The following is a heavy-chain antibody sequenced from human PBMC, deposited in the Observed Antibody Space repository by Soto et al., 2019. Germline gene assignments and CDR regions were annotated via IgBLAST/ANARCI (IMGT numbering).Heavy chain of an antibody. CDR3: ARGRMVRGVTFDYYYYMDV. CDR2: IKEDGSEK. V-gene: IGHV3-7*01. CDR1: GFTFSFYW. J-gene: IGHJ6*03. D-gene: IGHD3-10*01. Sequence: EVQLVESGGGLVQPGGSLRLSCAASGFTFSFYWLSWVGQAPGKGLEWVDNIKEDGSEKYYVDSVKGRFTISRDNAKNSLYRQMNSLIAEDTAVYYCARGRMVRGVTFDYYYYMDVWGKGTTVTVS.